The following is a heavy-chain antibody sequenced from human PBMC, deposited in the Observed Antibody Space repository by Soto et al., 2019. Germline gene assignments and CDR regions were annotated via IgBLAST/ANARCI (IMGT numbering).Heavy chain of an antibody. D-gene: IGHD2-2*01. V-gene: IGHV4-39*01. J-gene: IGHJ4*02. CDR2: VFYGGPS. Sequence: QLQMQESGPGLLKPSETLSLTCAASGNSISTSNYYWSWIRQSPGKGLEWIGSVFYGGPSYYNPSLESRVTISVDASRNQFSLRLNFVTAADTAVYFCASRKREEICSSGNCYFTYWGQGTLVTVSS. CDR1: GNSISTSNYY. CDR3: ASRKREEICSSGNCYFTY.